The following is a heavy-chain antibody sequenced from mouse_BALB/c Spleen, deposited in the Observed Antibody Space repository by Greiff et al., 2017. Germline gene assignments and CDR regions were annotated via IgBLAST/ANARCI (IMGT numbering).Heavy chain of an antibody. CDR2: ISSGSSTI. J-gene: IGHJ4*01. CDR1: GFTFSSFG. CDR3: ARSGYDYLMDY. V-gene: IGHV5-17*02. D-gene: IGHD2-4*01. Sequence: EVHLVESGGGLVQPGGSRKLSCAASGFTFSSFGMHWVRQAPEKGLEWVAYISSGSSTIYYADTVKGRFTISRDNPKNTLFLQMTSLRSEDTAMYYCARSGYDYLMDYWGQGTSVTVSS.